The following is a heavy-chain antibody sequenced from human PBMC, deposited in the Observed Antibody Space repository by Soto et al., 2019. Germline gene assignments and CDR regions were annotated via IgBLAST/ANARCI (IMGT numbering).Heavy chain of an antibody. CDR1: GFTFDDYA. CDR2: ISWNSGSI. J-gene: IGHJ4*02. CDR3: AREGRGYCASTTCPGI. Sequence: PGGSLRLSCAASGFTFDDYAMHWVRQAPGKGLEWVSGISWNSGSIGYADSVKGRFTISRDNAKNSVSLQMNSLRAEDTAVYYCAREGRGYCASTTCPGIWGQGTLVTV. D-gene: IGHD2-2*01. V-gene: IGHV3-9*01.